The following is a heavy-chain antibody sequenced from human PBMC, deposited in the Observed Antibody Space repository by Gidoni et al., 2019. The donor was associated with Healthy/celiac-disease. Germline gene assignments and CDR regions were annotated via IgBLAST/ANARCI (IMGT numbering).Heavy chain of an antibody. CDR1: GGPFRSYA. CDR3: ARDPSSSSFNWFDP. CDR2: IIPICGTA. Sequence: QVQLVQSGAEVKKPGSSVKVSCKASGGPFRSYAIRWGRQAPGQGLEWMGGIIPICGTANYAQKFQGRVTITADESTSTAYMELSSLRSEDTAVYYCARDPSSSSFNWFDPWGQGTLVTVSS. V-gene: IGHV1-69*01. D-gene: IGHD6-6*01. J-gene: IGHJ5*02.